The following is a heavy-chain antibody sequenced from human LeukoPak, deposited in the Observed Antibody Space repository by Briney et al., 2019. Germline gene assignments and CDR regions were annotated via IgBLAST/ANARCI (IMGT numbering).Heavy chain of an antibody. V-gene: IGHV4-34*01. CDR1: SASFSGYY. CDR2: INHSGST. J-gene: IGHJ4*02. D-gene: IGHD6-19*01. Sequence: SETLSLTCAVYSASFSGYYWSWIRQPPGKGLEWIGEINHSGSTNYNPSLKSRVTISVDTSKNQFSLKLSSVTAADTAVYYCARSAYSSIRNWGQGTLVTVSS. CDR3: ARSAYSSIRN.